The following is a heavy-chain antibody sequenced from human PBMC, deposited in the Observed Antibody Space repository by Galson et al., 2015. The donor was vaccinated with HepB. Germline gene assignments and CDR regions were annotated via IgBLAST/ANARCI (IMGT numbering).Heavy chain of an antibody. CDR3: AKSLVRSSWYTPLGY. D-gene: IGHD6-13*01. CDR1: GFTFGSYG. V-gene: IGHV3-30*18. Sequence: SLRLSCAASGFTFGSYGMHWVRQAPGKGLERVAVISYDGGDKYYTDSVKGRFTISRDNSKNTLYLQMNSLRAEDTAVYYCAKSLVRSSWYTPLGYWGQGTLVTVSS. CDR2: ISYDGGDK. J-gene: IGHJ4*02.